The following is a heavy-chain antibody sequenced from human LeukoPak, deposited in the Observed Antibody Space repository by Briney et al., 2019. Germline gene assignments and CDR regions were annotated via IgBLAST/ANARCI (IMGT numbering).Heavy chain of an antibody. CDR3: ARRGVVIRVILVGFHKEAYYFDS. CDR2: ISGSGGGT. V-gene: IGHV3-23*01. CDR1: GITLSNNG. D-gene: IGHD3-22*01. Sequence: GGSLRLSCAVSGITLSNNGMSWVRQAPRKGLEWVAGISGSGGGTNYADSVKGRFTISRDNPKNTLYLQMNSLTVEDTAVYFCARRGVVIRVILVGFHKEAYYFDSWGQGALVTVSS. J-gene: IGHJ4*02.